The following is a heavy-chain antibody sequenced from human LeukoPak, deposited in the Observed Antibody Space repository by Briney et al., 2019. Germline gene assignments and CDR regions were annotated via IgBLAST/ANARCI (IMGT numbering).Heavy chain of an antibody. Sequence: PSETLSLTCTVSGASVSSGSYYWSWIRQPPGKGLEWIGYIYYSGSTNYNPSLKSRVTISVDTSKNQFSLKLSSVTAADTAVYYCASGSPGYSYGLDYWGQGTLVTVSS. V-gene: IGHV4-61*01. J-gene: IGHJ4*02. CDR1: GASVSSGSYY. CDR2: IYYSGST. CDR3: ASGSPGYSYGLDY. D-gene: IGHD5-18*01.